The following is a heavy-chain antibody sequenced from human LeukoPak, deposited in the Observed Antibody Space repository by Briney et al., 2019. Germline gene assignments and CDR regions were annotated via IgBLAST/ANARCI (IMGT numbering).Heavy chain of an antibody. CDR3: ARGLTMVRGVLHYYYYGMDV. D-gene: IGHD3-10*01. CDR2: MNPNSGNT. CDR1: GYTFTSYD. V-gene: IGHV1-8*01. Sequence: ASVKVSCKASGYTFTSYDINWVRQATGQGLEWMGWMNPNSGNTGYAQKFQGRVTMTRNTSISTANMELSSLRSEDTAVYYCARGLTMVRGVLHYYYYGMDVWGQGTTVTVSS. J-gene: IGHJ6*02.